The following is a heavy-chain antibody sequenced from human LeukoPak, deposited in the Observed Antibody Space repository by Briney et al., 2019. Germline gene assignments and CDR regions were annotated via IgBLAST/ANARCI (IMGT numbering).Heavy chain of an antibody. V-gene: IGHV1-18*01. CDR1: GHTFSSYG. CDR2: ISGNNGDT. D-gene: IGHD5-24*01. Sequence: ASVKVSCKASGHTFSSYGISWVRQAPGQGLEWMGWISGNNGDTNYAQKVQDRVTLTTDPSTTTAYMELRSLRSDDTAVYYCARSDGYNPFDYWGQGTLVTVSS. CDR3: ARSDGYNPFDY. J-gene: IGHJ4*02.